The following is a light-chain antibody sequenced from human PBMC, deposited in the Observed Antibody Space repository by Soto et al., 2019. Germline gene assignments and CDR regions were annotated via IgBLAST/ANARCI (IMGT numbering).Light chain of an antibody. J-gene: IGKJ1*01. CDR3: QQSINAPWT. Sequence: DIQMTQSPSSLSASVGDRVTITCRASQSISSYLNCYQQKPGKAPNLLIYAASSLQSGVTARFSGSGSGTDFTLPISSLQPEDFATYYCQQSINAPWTFGQGTKVEIK. CDR2: AAS. CDR1: QSISSY. V-gene: IGKV1-39*01.